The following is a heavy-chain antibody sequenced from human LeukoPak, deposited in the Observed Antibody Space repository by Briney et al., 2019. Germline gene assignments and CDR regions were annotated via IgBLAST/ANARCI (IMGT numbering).Heavy chain of an antibody. J-gene: IGHJ2*01. V-gene: IGHV3-13*01. CDR2: FGSAGDT. Sequence: AGGSLRLSCATSGFPFSAYDMHWVRQAPGKGLGWVSAFGSAGDTYYPGAVKGRFTISRDYAKNSLLLQMNSLRAGDTAVYFCVRGALPGDNWYFDLWGRGTLVTVSS. CDR1: GFPFSAYD. CDR3: VRGALPGDNWYFDL.